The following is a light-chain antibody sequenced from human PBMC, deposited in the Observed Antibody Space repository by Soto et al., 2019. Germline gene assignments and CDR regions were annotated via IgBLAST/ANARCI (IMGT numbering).Light chain of an antibody. J-gene: IGKJ3*01. Sequence: EIVLTQSPGTLSLSPGERATLSCRASQSVSSSNLAWYQQKPGQAPRLLIYGASRRATGIADRFSGSVCGADFQLSITGPDADGSGVYCCPQYGNSPFTFGPGTKGAIK. CDR1: QSVSSSN. CDR3: PQYGNSPFT. CDR2: GAS. V-gene: IGKV3-20*01.